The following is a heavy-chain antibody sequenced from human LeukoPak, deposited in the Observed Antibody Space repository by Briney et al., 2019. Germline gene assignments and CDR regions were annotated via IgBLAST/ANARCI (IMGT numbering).Heavy chain of an antibody. CDR1: GFTFSSYG. V-gene: IGHV3-30*03. CDR2: ISYDGSNK. J-gene: IGHJ4*02. Sequence: GGSLRLSCAASGFTFSSYGMHWVRQAPGKGLEWVAVISYDGSNKYYADSVKGRFTISRDNSKNTLYLQMNSLRAEDTAVYYCARDRDPHSSGWYNLDYWGQGTLVTVSS. D-gene: IGHD6-19*01. CDR3: ARDRDPHSSGWYNLDY.